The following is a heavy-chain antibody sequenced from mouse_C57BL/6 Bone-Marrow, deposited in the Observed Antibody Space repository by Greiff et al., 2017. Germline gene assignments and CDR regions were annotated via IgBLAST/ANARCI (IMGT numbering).Heavy chain of an antibody. V-gene: IGHV1-69*01. CDR2: IDPSDSYT. Sequence: QVQLQQPGAELVMPGASVKMSCKASGYTFTSYWMHWVKQRPGQGLEWIGEIDPSDSYTNYNQKFKGKSTLTVAKSSSTAYMQRSSLTSEDSAVYYCARGCFDYGGQGTTLTVSS. CDR3: ARGCFDY. J-gene: IGHJ2*01. CDR1: GYTFTSYW.